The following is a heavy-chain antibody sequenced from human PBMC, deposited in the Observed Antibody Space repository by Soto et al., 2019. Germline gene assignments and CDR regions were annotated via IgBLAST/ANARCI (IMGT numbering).Heavy chain of an antibody. CDR3: ARGTRGAYCGGDCYPQRFDP. Sequence: PSETLSLTCTVSGGSISSGDYYWSWICQPPGKGLEWIGYIYYSGSTYYNPSLKSRVTISVDTSKDQFSLKLSSVTAADTAVYYCARGTRGAYCGGDCYPQRFDPWGQGTMVTVSS. J-gene: IGHJ5*02. V-gene: IGHV4-30-4*01. D-gene: IGHD2-21*02. CDR2: IYYSGST. CDR1: GGSISSGDYY.